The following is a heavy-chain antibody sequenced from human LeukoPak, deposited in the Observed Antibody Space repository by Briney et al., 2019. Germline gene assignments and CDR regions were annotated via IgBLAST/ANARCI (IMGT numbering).Heavy chain of an antibody. D-gene: IGHD2-15*01. V-gene: IGHV3-74*01. CDR2: IKSDGSIT. CDR1: GFTFSSYW. CDR3: ANGGRYCSGGSCYSQLDAFDI. J-gene: IGHJ3*02. Sequence: GGSLRLSCAASGFTFSSYWMHWVRQAPGKGLVWVSRIKSDGSITSYADSVKGRFTISRDNAKNSLYLQMNSLRAEDTAVYYCANGGRYCSGGSCYSQLDAFDIWGQGTMVTVSS.